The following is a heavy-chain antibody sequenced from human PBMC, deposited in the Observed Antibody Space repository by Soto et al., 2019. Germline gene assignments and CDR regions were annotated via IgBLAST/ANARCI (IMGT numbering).Heavy chain of an antibody. D-gene: IGHD6-19*01. Sequence: QVQLVQSGAEVKKPGASVKVSCKASGYTFTSYDINWVRQATGQGLEWMGWMNPNSGNTGYAQKFQGRVPMTRNTSISTAYMELSSLRSEDTAVYYCAILGIAVAGTNYWGQGTLVTVSS. CDR3: AILGIAVAGTNY. J-gene: IGHJ4*02. V-gene: IGHV1-8*01. CDR2: MNPNSGNT. CDR1: GYTFTSYD.